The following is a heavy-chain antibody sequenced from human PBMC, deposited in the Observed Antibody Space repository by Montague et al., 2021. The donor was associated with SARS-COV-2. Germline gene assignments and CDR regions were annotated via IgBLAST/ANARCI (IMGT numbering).Heavy chain of an antibody. V-gene: IGHV4-31*03. CDR1: GGSISSGGYY. CDR3: ARDPGLDGSGSFEVFGX. J-gene: IGHJ3*02. CDR2: IYYSGITDGST. Sequence: TLSLTCTVSGGSISSGGYYWSWIRQYPGKGLEWIGYIYYSGITDGSTFYTPSLRSRITISVDTSKNQVSLRLNSVTAADTAVYYCARDPGLDGSGSFEVFGXWGQGTMVTVSS. D-gene: IGHD3-10*01.